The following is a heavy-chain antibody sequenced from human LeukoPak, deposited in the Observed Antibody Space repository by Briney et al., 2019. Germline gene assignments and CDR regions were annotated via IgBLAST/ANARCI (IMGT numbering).Heavy chain of an antibody. J-gene: IGHJ4*02. D-gene: IGHD2-2*01. CDR3: ASSTSSTSEYDY. CDR2: ISNSSSYI. CDR1: GFTFSSYS. Sequence: GGSLRLSCAASGFTFSSYSMNWVRQAPGKGLEWVSSISNSSSYIYYADSVKGRFTISRDNAKNSLYLQMNSLRAEDTAVYYCASSTSSTSEYDYWGQGTLVTVSS. V-gene: IGHV3-21*01.